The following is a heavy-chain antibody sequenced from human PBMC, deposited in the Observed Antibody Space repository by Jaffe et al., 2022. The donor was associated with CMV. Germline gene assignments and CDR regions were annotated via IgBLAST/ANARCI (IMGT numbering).Heavy chain of an antibody. CDR1: GFTFSSYS. CDR2: ISSSSSTI. V-gene: IGHV3-48*02. Sequence: EVQLVESGGGLVQPGGSLRLSCAASGFTFSSYSMNWVRQAPGKGLEWVSYISSSSSTIYYADSVKGRFTISRDNAKNSLYLQMNSLRDEDTAVYYCARDLRLGLDYGDYVAVSLDYWGQGTLVTVSS. CDR3: ARDLRLGLDYGDYVAVSLDY. J-gene: IGHJ4*02. D-gene: IGHD4-17*01.